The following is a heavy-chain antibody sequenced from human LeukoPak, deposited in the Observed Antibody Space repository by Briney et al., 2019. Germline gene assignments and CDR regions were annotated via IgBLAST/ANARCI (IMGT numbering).Heavy chain of an antibody. CDR1: DDSISFYY. CDR3: ARVNYADYYYGMDV. Sequence: SETLSLICTVSDDSISFYYWNWIRQPPGKGLEWIGYIYYSGTTNYSPSLKSRVTISVDTSKNQFSLKLSSVTAADTAMYYCARVNYADYYYGMDVWGQGTTVTVSS. CDR2: IYYSGTT. D-gene: IGHD4-11*01. V-gene: IGHV4-59*01. J-gene: IGHJ6*02.